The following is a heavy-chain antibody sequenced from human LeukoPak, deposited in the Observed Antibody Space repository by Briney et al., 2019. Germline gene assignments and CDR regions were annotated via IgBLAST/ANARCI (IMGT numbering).Heavy chain of an antibody. V-gene: IGHV4-39*01. CDR3: ASRFYDSSGYYQAPFDY. CDR1: GGSISSSSYY. J-gene: IGHJ4*02. D-gene: IGHD3-22*01. CDR2: IYYSGST. Sequence: SETLSLTCTVSGGSISSSSYYWGWIRQPPGKGLEWIGSIYYSGSTYYNPSLKSRVTISVDMSKNQFSLKLSSVTAADTAVYYCASRFYDSSGYYQAPFDYWGQGTLVTVSS.